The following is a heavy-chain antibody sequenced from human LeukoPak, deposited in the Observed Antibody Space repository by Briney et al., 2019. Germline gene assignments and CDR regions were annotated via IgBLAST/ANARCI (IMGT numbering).Heavy chain of an antibody. V-gene: IGHV4-39*07. CDR2: IYYSGST. J-gene: IGHJ5*02. CDR3: ARDGDYGDPGLFDP. CDR1: GGSISSYY. D-gene: IGHD4-17*01. Sequence: PSETLSLSCTVSGGSISSYYWSWIRQPPGKGLEWIGSIYYSGSTCYNPSLKSRVTISVDTSKNQFSLKLSSVTAADTAVYYCARDGDYGDPGLFDPWGQGTLVTVSS.